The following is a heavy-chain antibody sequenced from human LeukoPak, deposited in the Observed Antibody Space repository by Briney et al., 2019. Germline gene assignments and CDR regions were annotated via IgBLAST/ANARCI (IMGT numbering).Heavy chain of an antibody. CDR3: ARDVLAAPGTFDY. CDR2: IYYSGST. V-gene: IGHV4-39*07. J-gene: IGHJ4*02. CDR1: GGSISSSSYY. D-gene: IGHD6-13*01. Sequence: SETLSLTCTVSGGSISSSSYYWGWIRQPPGKGLEWIGTIYYSGSTYYNPSLKSRVTISLDTSKNQFSLKLSSVTAADTAVYYCARDVLAAPGTFDYWGQGALVTVSS.